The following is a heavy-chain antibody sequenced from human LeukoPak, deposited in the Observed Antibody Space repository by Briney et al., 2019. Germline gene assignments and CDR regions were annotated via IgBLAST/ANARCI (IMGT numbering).Heavy chain of an antibody. V-gene: IGHV3-48*01. CDR2: ISSSSSTI. CDR1: GFTFSSYS. J-gene: IGHJ4*02. CDR3: AKAKGSGLKYYFDY. D-gene: IGHD6-19*01. Sequence: GGSLRLSCAASGFTFSSYSMNWVRQAPGKGLEWVSYISSSSSTIYYADSVKGRFTISRDNSKNTLYLQMNSLRAEDTAVYYCAKAKGSGLKYYFDYWGQGTLVTVSS.